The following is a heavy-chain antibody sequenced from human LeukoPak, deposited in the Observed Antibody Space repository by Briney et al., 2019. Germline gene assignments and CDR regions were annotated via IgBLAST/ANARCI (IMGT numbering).Heavy chain of an antibody. Sequence: ASVKVSCKASGGTFSSYAISWVRQAPGQGLEWMGWISAYNGNTNYAQKLQGRVTMTTDTSTSTAYMELRSLRSDDTAVYYCARSSRDGYTHWSQGTLVTVSS. D-gene: IGHD5-24*01. V-gene: IGHV1-18*01. CDR2: ISAYNGNT. CDR1: GGTFSSYA. CDR3: ARSSRDGYTH. J-gene: IGHJ4*02.